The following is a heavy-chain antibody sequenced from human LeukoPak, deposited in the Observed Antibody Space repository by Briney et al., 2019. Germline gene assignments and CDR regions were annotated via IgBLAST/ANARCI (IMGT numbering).Heavy chain of an antibody. J-gene: IGHJ4*02. D-gene: IGHD1-26*01. CDR3: ARGYSGTYRVDY. V-gene: IGHV3-74*01. Sequence: GGSLRLSCVASGFTFSDHWMHWVRQAPGKGLVWVSRIRNDGGETNYTDSVKGRFTISRDNAKNTMYLQMNSLRAEDTAVYYCARGYSGTYRVDYWGQGTLVTVSS. CDR1: GFTFSDHW. CDR2: IRNDGGET.